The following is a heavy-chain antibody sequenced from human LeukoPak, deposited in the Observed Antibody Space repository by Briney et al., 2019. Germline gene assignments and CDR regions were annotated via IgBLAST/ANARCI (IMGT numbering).Heavy chain of an antibody. J-gene: IGHJ6*04. CDR1: GGTFSSYA. CDR3: ARDRFILTGYLWGMDV. D-gene: IGHD3-9*01. V-gene: IGHV1-69*13. Sequence: ASVKVSCKASGGTFSSYAISWVRQAPGQGLEWMGGIIPIFGTANYAQKFQGRVTITADESTSTAYMELSSLRSEDTAVYYCARDRFILTGYLWGMDVWGKGTTVTVSS. CDR2: IIPIFGTA.